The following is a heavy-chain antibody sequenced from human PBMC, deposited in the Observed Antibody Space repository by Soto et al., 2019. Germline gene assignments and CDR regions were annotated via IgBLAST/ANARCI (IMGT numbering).Heavy chain of an antibody. CDR1: GGPFSSHT. D-gene: IGHD4-17*01. CDR2: IIPALGTT. CDR3: ARPDFGDYWYFDL. V-gene: IGHV1-69*08. Sequence: QDQLVQSGAEVKKPGSSVKVSCKAFGGPFSSHTFSWVRQAPGQGLEWMGRIIPALGTTTYAQKIQGRVTIIADEAVTTVYMALNSVRTEDTVVYYCARPDFGDYWYFDLWGRGTLVTVSS. J-gene: IGHJ2*01.